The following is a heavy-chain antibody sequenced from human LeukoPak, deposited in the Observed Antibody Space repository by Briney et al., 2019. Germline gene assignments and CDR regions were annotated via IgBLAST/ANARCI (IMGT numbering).Heavy chain of an antibody. CDR3: AREVGDSPPYFDY. CDR1: GGSISNYY. D-gene: IGHD3-16*01. V-gene: IGHV4-59*01. CDR2: IYYSGST. J-gene: IGHJ4*02. Sequence: SETLSLTCTVSGGSISNYYWSWIRQPPGKGLEWIGYIYYSGSTNYNPSLKSRVTISVDTSKNQFSLKLSSVTAADTAVYYCAREVGDSPPYFDYWGQGTLVTVSS.